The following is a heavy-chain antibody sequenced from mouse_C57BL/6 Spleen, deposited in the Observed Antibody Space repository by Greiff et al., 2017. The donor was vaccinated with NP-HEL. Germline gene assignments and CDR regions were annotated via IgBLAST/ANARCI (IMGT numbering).Heavy chain of an antibody. CDR3: ARKLSFWFAY. CDR2: IDPSDSYT. V-gene: IGHV1-69*01. J-gene: IGHJ3*01. Sequence: QVQLQQPGAELVMPGAAVKLSCKASRYTFTSYWMHWVKQRPGQGLEWIGEIDPSDSYTIYNQKFKGKSTLTVDKSSSTAYMQLSSLTSEDSAVYYCARKLSFWFAYWGQGTLVTVSA. CDR1: RYTFTSYW.